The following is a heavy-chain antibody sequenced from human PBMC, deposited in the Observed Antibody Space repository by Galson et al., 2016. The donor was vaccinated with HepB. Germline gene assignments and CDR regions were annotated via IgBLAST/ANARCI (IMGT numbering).Heavy chain of an antibody. CDR3: ARRGSAWDVDY. V-gene: IGHV5-51*01. CDR2: IYPDDFDI. J-gene: IGHJ4*02. Sequence: QSGAEVKKPGESLRISCKASGYSFTNYWIGWVRQMPGKGLEWMGIIYPDDFDIRYSPSFQGQVTISADKSISTAYLHWSSLKASDTAVYYCARRGSAWDVDYWGQGPLVTVSS. CDR1: GYSFTNYW. D-gene: IGHD6-19*01.